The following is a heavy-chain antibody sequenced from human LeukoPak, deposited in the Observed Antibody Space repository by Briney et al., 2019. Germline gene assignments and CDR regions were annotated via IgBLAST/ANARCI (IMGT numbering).Heavy chain of an antibody. CDR3: ARLPGGDSSSVVAFDI. CDR1: GGSISTYY. CDR2: IYTSGST. V-gene: IGHV4-4*07. J-gene: IGHJ3*02. D-gene: IGHD2-21*02. Sequence: SETLSLTCAVSGGSISTYYWSWIRQPAGKGLEWIGRIYTSGSTNYNPSLKSRVTTSVDTSKNQFSLNLRSVTAADTAVCYCARLPGGDSSSVVAFDIWGQGTMVTVSS.